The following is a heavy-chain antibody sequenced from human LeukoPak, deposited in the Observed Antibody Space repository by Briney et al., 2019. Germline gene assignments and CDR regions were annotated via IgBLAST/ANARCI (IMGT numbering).Heavy chain of an antibody. CDR2: IKSKTDCGTT. V-gene: IGHV3-15*01. CDR1: GGTFSNAC. D-gene: IGHD6-13*01. CDR3: SKGLGTWYSDY. J-gene: IGHJ4*02. Sequence: PGGSLRLSCAASGGTFSNACINWCRQAPGKRGKWFGRIKSKTDCGTTDYAAPVKGRVTISVDDSKNTLYLQMTNLKTEDTAVYYCSKGLGTWYSDYWGQGTLVTVSS.